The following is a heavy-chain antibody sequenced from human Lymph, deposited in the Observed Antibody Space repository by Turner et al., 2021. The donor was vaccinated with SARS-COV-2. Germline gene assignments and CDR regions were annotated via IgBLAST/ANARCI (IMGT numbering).Heavy chain of an antibody. D-gene: IGHD2-21*02. CDR1: GGSMNSNY. CDR3: ARETVNNWVDP. V-gene: IGHV4-59*01. Sequence: QVQLQESGPRLAKPFETLCLSCTVSGGSMNSNYWSWIRQPPGKRLEWMGYIYYRGSTNYNPSLKSRVTISVDTSKTQFSLKLTSVTAADTAIYCCARETVNNWVDPWGQGILVTVSS. CDR2: IYYRGST. J-gene: IGHJ5*02.